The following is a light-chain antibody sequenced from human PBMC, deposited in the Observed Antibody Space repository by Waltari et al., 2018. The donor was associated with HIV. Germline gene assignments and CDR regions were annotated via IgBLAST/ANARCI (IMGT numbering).Light chain of an antibody. CDR1: QSFSISY. CDR2: GAS. Sequence: EIVLTQSPATLSLSPGERAALSCRSSQSFSISYLAWYQQKPGQAPRLLVYGASNRATGIPDRFSGSGSGTDFTLTISRLEPEDFAVYYCQQYYSSRTFGQGTKVEIK. V-gene: IGKV3-20*01. CDR3: QQYYSSRT. J-gene: IGKJ1*01.